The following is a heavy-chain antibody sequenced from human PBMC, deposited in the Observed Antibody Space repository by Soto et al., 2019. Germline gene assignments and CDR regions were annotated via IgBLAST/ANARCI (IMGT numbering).Heavy chain of an antibody. D-gene: IGHD5-12*01. Sequence: SETLSLTCAVYGGSFSGYYWSWIRQPPGKGLEWIGEINHSGSTNYNPSLKSRVTISVDTSKNQFSLKLSSVTAADTAVYYCARFDVNIVATTPADAFDIWGQGTMVTVSS. CDR2: INHSGST. CDR3: ARFDVNIVATTPADAFDI. J-gene: IGHJ3*02. CDR1: GGSFSGYY. V-gene: IGHV4-34*01.